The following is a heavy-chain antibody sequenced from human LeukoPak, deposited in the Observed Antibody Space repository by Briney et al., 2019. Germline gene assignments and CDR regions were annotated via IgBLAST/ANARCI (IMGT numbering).Heavy chain of an antibody. Sequence: GGSLRLSCAASGFTFDDYAMHWVRQAPGKGLQWVSLISWEGHTTYYADSVRGRFTISRDNTKNSLFLEMKSLTTDDTAFYYCTRDTDFGSPTNYFDHWGQGTLVTVSS. CDR2: ISWEGHTT. J-gene: IGHJ4*02. D-gene: IGHD3-10*01. CDR1: GFTFDDYA. V-gene: IGHV3-43*01. CDR3: TRDTDFGSPTNYFDH.